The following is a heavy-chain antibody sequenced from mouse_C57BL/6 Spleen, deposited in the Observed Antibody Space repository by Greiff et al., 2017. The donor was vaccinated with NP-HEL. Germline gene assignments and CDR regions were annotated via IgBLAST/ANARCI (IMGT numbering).Heavy chain of an antibody. J-gene: IGHJ1*03. D-gene: IGHD1-1*01. CDR1: GYTFTDYY. CDR2: INPYNGGT. V-gene: IGHV1-19*01. Sequence: VQLQQSGPVLVKPGASVKMSCKASGYTFTDYYMNWVKQSHGKSLEWIGVINPYNGGTSYNQKFNGKATLTVDKSSSTAYMELNSLTSEDSAVYYCARSDYYGSSHWYFDVWGTGTTVTVSS. CDR3: ARSDYYGSSHWYFDV.